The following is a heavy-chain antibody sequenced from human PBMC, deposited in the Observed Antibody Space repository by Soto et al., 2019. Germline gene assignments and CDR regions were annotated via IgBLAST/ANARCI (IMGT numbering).Heavy chain of an antibody. D-gene: IGHD6-19*01. CDR3: ARGFIAVAGTKDGEYYYMDV. V-gene: IGHV4-34*01. CDR2: INHSGST. Sequence: SETLSLTCAVYGGSFSGYYWSWIRQPPGKGLEWIGEINHSGSTNYNPSLKSRVTISVDTSKNQFSLKRSSVTAADTAVYYCARGFIAVAGTKDGEYYYMDVWGKGTTVTVSS. J-gene: IGHJ6*03. CDR1: GGSFSGYY.